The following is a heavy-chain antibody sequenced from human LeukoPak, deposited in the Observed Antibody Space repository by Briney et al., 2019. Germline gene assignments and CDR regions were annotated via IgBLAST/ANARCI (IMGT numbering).Heavy chain of an antibody. CDR3: ARGVREKNRGFLLYYYYYYMDV. J-gene: IGHJ6*03. Sequence: SETLSLTCAVYGGSFSGYYWSWIRQPPGKGLEWIGEINHSGSTNYNPSLKSRVTISVDTSKNQFSLKLSSVTAADTAVYYCARGVREKNRGFLLYYYYYYMDVWGKGTTVAISS. V-gene: IGHV4-34*01. CDR1: GGSFSGYY. D-gene: IGHD3-10*01. CDR2: INHSGST.